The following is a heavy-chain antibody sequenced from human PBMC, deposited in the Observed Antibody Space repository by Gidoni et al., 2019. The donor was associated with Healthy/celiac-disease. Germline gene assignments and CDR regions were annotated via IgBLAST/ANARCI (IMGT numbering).Heavy chain of an antibody. CDR1: GGSISISSYY. CDR2: IYYSGST. CDR3: AREYSSSWYEEDY. J-gene: IGHJ4*02. D-gene: IGHD6-13*01. V-gene: IGHV4-39*07. Sequence: QLQLQESGPGLGKPWETLSLTCTVFGGSISISSYYWGWIRQPPGKGLEWIGSIYYSGSTYYNPSLKGRVTISVDTSKNQFSLKLSSVTAADTAVYYCAREYSSSWYEEDYWGQGTLVTVSS.